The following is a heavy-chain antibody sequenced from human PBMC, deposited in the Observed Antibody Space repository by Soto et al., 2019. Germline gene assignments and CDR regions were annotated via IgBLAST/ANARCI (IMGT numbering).Heavy chain of an antibody. CDR3: ARAGMTTSDYYYGMDV. J-gene: IGHJ6*02. Sequence: GASVKVSCKASGVTFSSYAISWVRQAPGQGLEWMGGIIPIFGTANYAQKFRGRVTITADESTSTAYMELSSLRSEDTAVYYCARAGMTTSDYYYGMDVWGQGTTVTVSS. V-gene: IGHV1-69*13. CDR1: GVTFSSYA. D-gene: IGHD4-4*01. CDR2: IIPIFGTA.